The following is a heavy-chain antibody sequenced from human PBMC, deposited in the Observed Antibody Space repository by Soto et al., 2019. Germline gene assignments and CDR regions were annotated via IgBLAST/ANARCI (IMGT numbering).Heavy chain of an antibody. V-gene: IGHV1-18*01. CDR3: AREGGPTGIAAAGTRFDP. Sequence: ASVKVSCKASGYTFTSYGISWVRQAPGQGLEWMGWISAYNGNTNYAQKLQGRVTMTTDTSASTAYMELSSLRSEDTAVYYCAREGGPTGIAAAGTRFDPWGQGTLVTVSS. D-gene: IGHD6-13*01. CDR2: ISAYNGNT. CDR1: GYTFTSYG. J-gene: IGHJ5*02.